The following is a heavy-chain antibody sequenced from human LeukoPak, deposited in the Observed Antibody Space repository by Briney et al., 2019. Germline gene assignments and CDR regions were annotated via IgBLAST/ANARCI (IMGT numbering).Heavy chain of an antibody. Sequence: GGSLRLSCAASGFTFDDYAMHWVRQAPGKGLEWVSGISWNSGSIGYADSVKGRFTISRDNAKNSLYLQMNSLRAEDTAVYYCAKDYGGGPYYYYGMGVWGQGTTVTVSS. J-gene: IGHJ6*02. D-gene: IGHD4-23*01. CDR2: ISWNSGSI. CDR3: AKDYGGGPYYYYGMGV. V-gene: IGHV3-9*01. CDR1: GFTFDDYA.